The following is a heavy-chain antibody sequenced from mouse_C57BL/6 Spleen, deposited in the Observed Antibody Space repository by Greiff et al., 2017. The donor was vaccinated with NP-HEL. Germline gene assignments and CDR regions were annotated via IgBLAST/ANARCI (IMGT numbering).Heavy chain of an antibody. CDR3: TTGYGNYDYAMDY. D-gene: IGHD2-1*01. Sequence: VQLQQSGAELVRPGASVKLSCTASGFNIKDDYMHWVKQRPEQGLEWIGWIDPENGDTEYASKFQGKATITADTSSNTAYLQLSSLTSEDTAVYYCTTGYGNYDYAMDYWGQGTSVTVSS. CDR1: GFNIKDDY. V-gene: IGHV14-4*01. J-gene: IGHJ4*01. CDR2: IDPENGDT.